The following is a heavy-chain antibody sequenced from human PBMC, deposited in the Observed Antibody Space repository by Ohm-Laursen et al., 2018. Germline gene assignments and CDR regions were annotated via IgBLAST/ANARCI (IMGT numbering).Heavy chain of an antibody. V-gene: IGHV3-30*18. D-gene: IGHD3-22*01. CDR1: GFTFSSYG. CDR3: AKIPNPYYYGSTGPFDY. CDR2: TSYDGSNK. Sequence: SLRLSCAASGFTFSSYGMHWVRQAPGKGLEWVAVTSYDGSNKYYADSVKGRFTISRDNSKNTLYLQMNSLRAEDTAVYYCAKIPNPYYYGSTGPFDYWGQGTLVTVSS. J-gene: IGHJ4*02.